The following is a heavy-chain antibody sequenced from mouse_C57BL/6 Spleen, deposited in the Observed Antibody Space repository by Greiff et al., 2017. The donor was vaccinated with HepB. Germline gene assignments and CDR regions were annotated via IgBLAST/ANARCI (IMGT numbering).Heavy chain of an antibody. CDR2: INPNYGTT. CDR3: EYYGSSPYYYAMDY. Sequence: EVQLQQSGPELVKPGASVKISCKASGYSFTDYNMNWVKQSNGKSLEWIGVINPNYGTTSYNQKFKGKATLTVDQSSSTAYMQLNSLTSEDSAVYYCEYYGSSPYYYAMDYWGQGTSVTVSS. V-gene: IGHV1-39*01. J-gene: IGHJ4*01. D-gene: IGHD1-1*01. CDR1: GYSFTDYN.